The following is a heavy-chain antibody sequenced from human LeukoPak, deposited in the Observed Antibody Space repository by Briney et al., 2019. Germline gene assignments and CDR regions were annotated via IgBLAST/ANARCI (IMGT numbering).Heavy chain of an antibody. Sequence: ASVKVSCKASGYTFTGYYMHWVRQAPGQGLEWMGWINPNSGGTNYAQKFQGRVTMTRDTSISTAYMELSRLRSDDTAVYCCARDSGSSGWEQFDYWGQGTLVTVSS. CDR3: ARDSGSSGWEQFDY. J-gene: IGHJ4*02. CDR2: INPNSGGT. D-gene: IGHD6-19*01. V-gene: IGHV1-2*02. CDR1: GYTFTGYY.